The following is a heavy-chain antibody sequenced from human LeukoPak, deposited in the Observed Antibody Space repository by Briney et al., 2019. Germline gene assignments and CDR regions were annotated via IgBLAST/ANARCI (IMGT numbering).Heavy chain of an antibody. CDR1: GYTFTSYY. Sequence: ASVKVSCKASGYTFTSYYMHWVRQAPGQGLEWMGIINPSGGSTSYAQKFQGRVTMTRDTSTSTVYMEVSSLRSEDTAVYYCARGANQGYCSSTICYGELEFDYWGQGTLVTVSS. CDR3: ARGANQGYCSSTICYGELEFDY. D-gene: IGHD2-2*01. J-gene: IGHJ4*02. V-gene: IGHV1-46*01. CDR2: INPSGGST.